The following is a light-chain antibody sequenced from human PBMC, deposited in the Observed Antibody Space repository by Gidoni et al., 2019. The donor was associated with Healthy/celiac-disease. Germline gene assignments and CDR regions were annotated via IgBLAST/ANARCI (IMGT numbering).Light chain of an antibody. CDR3: CSYAGSSTPNWV. CDR2: EGS. Sequence: QSALTQPASVSGSPGHSITISCTGTSSDVGSYNLVSWYQQHPGKAPKLMIYEGSKRPSGVSKRFSGSKSGNTASLTISGLQAEDEADYYCCSYAGSSTPNWVFGGGTKLTVL. CDR1: SSDVGSYNL. J-gene: IGLJ3*02. V-gene: IGLV2-23*01.